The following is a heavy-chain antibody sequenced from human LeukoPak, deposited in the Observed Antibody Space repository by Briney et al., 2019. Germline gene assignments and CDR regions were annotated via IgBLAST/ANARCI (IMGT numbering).Heavy chain of an antibody. CDR2: FDVAEADT. CDR3: SSSGVEEWQGLHF. CDR1: GYTVTELS. D-gene: IGHD3-3*01. Sequence: ASVKVSCKVSGYTVTELSMHWVRQAPAKDLEWMGGFDVAEADTIYAQKFQGRVTMTEDASTDTAYMELNSLSSEDTAVYYCSSSGVEEWQGLHFWGQGTLVTVSS. J-gene: IGHJ4*02. V-gene: IGHV1-24*01.